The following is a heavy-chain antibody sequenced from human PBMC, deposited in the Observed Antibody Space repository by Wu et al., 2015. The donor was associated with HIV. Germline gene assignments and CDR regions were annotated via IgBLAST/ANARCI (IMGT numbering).Heavy chain of an antibody. J-gene: IGHJ3*02. CDR2: IIPIFGTA. V-gene: IGHV1-69*18. D-gene: IGHD3-9*01. CDR1: GYTFTNYY. Sequence: QVQLVQSGAEVKRPGASVKVSCKASGYTFTNYYVHWVRQAPGQGLEWMGRIIPIFGTANYAQKFQGRVTITADESTSTAYMELSSLRSEDTAVYYCATVSKYYDILTGPTSGAFDIWGQGTMVTVSS. CDR3: ATVSKYYDILTGPTSGAFDI.